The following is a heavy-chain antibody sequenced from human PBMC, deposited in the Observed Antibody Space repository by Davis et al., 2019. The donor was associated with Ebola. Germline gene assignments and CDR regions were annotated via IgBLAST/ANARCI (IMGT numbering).Heavy chain of an antibody. J-gene: IGHJ5*01. V-gene: IGHV1-18*01. Sequence: AASVKVSCKASGYSFTTYGITWVRQAPGQGLEWMGWISAYSGSANYAHNLQGRDTMTKETSTTTAYMELRNLTSDDTAVYYCARGLAAAGLDSWGQGTLVTVSS. CDR1: GYSFTTYG. CDR2: ISAYSGSA. D-gene: IGHD6-13*01. CDR3: ARGLAAAGLDS.